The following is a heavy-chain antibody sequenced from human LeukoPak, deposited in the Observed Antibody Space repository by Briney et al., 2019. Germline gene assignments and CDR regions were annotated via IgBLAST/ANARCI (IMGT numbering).Heavy chain of an antibody. CDR3: ATDLVPGKWELPSY. J-gene: IGHJ4*02. CDR1: GYTLTELS. D-gene: IGHD1-26*01. V-gene: IGHV1-24*01. CDR2: FDPEDGET. Sequence: GASVKVSFKVSGYTLTELSMHWVRQAPGKGLEWMGGFDPEDGETIYAQKFQGRVTMTEDTSTDTAYMELSSLRSEDTAVYYCATDLVPGKWELPSYWGQGTLVTVSS.